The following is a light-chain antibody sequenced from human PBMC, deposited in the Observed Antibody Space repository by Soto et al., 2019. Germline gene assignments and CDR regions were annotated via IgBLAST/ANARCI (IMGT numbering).Light chain of an antibody. CDR2: DAS. Sequence: DIRMTKCASTLSACLGDRVTLTCRASQSISSWLAWYQQKPGKAPKLLIYDASSLESGVPSRFSGSGSGTEFTLTISSLQTDDIATYYCQQDIRYSTFGHGAMVDIK. V-gene: IGKV1-5*01. CDR1: QSISSW. J-gene: IGKJ1*01. CDR3: QQDIRYST.